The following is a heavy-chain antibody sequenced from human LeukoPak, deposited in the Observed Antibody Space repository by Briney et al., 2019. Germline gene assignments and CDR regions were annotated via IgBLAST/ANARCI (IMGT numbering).Heavy chain of an antibody. CDR3: AKSLYDESGWYYFDY. D-gene: IGHD6-19*01. Sequence: GRSLRLSCAASGFTFSNYGMHWVRQAPGKGLEWLAVISYDGRDNYCADSVKGRFSISRDNPKNILNLQMNSLGVEDTAVYYCAKSLYDESGWYYFDYWGQGTLVTVSS. CDR1: GFTFSNYG. J-gene: IGHJ4*02. V-gene: IGHV3-30*18. CDR2: ISYDGRDN.